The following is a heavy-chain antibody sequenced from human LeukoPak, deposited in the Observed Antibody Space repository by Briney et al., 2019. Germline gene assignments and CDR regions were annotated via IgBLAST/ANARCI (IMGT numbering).Heavy chain of an antibody. D-gene: IGHD3-22*01. J-gene: IGHJ5*02. CDR1: GGSFSGHA. CDR3: ARVRGLGYYYDSSGHYQFDP. Sequence: ASVKVSCKASGGSFSGHAITWVRKAPGQGLEWMGGTTPIFGTTNYAQKFQGRVTITADESTRTVYMELSSLRFEDTAVYYCARVRGLGYYYDSSGHYQFDPWGRGTLIIVSS. V-gene: IGHV1-69*13. CDR2: TTPIFGTT.